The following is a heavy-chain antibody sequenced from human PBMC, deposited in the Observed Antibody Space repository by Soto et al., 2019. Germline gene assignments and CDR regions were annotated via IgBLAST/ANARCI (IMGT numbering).Heavy chain of an antibody. Sequence: EVQLLESGGGLVQPGGSLRLSCAASGFTFSSYAMSWVCQAPGKGLEWVSAISGSGGSTYYADSVKGRFTISRDNSKNTLYLQMNSLRAEDTAVYYCAKSTYYVPRILDIWGQGTMVTVSS. D-gene: IGHD1-26*01. V-gene: IGHV3-23*01. J-gene: IGHJ3*02. CDR1: GFTFSSYA. CDR2: ISGSGGST. CDR3: AKSTYYVPRILDI.